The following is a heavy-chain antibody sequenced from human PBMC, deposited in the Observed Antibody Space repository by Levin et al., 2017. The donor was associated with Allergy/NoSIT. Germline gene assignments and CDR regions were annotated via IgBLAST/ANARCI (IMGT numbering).Heavy chain of an antibody. V-gene: IGHV3-21*01. CDR3: ASHSSASRGDY. J-gene: IGHJ4*02. D-gene: IGHD6-6*01. CDR2: ISSSSSYI. Sequence: PGESLKISCAASGFTFSSYSMNWVRQAPGKGLEWVSSISSSSSYIYYAYSVKGRFTISRDNAKNSLYLQMNSLSGEDTAVYCCASHSSASRGDYWGQGTLVNVSS. CDR1: GFTFSSYS.